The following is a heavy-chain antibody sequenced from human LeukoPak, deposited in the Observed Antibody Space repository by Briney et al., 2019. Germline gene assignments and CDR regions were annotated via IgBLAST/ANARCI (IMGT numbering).Heavy chain of an antibody. CDR3: ARVGGVVIITGQFDY. J-gene: IGHJ4*02. CDR1: GYTFTSYG. D-gene: IGHD3-3*01. V-gene: IGHV1-18*01. CDR2: ISAYNGNT. Sequence: WASVKVSCKASGYTFTSYGISLVRQAPGQGLEWMGWISAYNGNTNYAQKLQGRVTMTTDTSTSTAYMELRSLRSDDTAVYYCARVGGVVIITGQFDYWGQGTLVTVSS.